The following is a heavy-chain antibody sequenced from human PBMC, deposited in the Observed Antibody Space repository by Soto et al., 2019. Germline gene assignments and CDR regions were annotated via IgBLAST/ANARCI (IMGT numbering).Heavy chain of an antibody. CDR3: ARHSAYYDFWSGYYNYYYYYMDV. V-gene: IGHV4-59*08. CDR1: GGSISSYY. Sequence: SETLSLTCTVSGGSISSYYWSWIRQPPGKGLEWIGYIYYSGSTNYNPSLKSRVTISVDTSKNQFSLKLSSVTAADTAVYYCARHSAYYDFWSGYYNYYYYYMDVWGKGTTVTVSS. CDR2: IYYSGST. J-gene: IGHJ6*03. D-gene: IGHD3-3*01.